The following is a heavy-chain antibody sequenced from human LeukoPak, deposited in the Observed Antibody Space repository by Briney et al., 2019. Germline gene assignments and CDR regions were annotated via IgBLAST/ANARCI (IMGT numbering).Heavy chain of an antibody. D-gene: IGHD3-10*01. V-gene: IGHV1-3*01. CDR3: ARVFVVRGVHFDY. Sequence: GASVKVSCKASGYTFTSYAMHWVRQAPGQRLEWMGWINAGNGNTKYSQKFQGRVTITRDTSASTAYMELSSLRSEDTAVYYRARVFVVRGVHFDYWGQGTLVTVSS. CDR1: GYTFTSYA. J-gene: IGHJ4*02. CDR2: INAGNGNT.